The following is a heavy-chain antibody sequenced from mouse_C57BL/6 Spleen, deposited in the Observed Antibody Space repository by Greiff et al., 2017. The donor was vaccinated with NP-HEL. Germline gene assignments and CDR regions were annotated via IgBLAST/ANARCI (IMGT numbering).Heavy chain of an antibody. V-gene: IGHV2-2*01. D-gene: IGHD3-2*02. CDR2: IWSGGST. J-gene: IGHJ3*01. CDR3: ARKGDSSGYAWFAY. Sequence: VQLQQSGPGLVQPSQSLSITCTVSGFSLTSYGVHWVRQSPGKGLEWLGVIWSGGSTDYNAAFISRLSISKDNSKSQVFFKMNSLQADDTAIYYCARKGDSSGYAWFAYWGQGTLVTVSA. CDR1: GFSLTSYG.